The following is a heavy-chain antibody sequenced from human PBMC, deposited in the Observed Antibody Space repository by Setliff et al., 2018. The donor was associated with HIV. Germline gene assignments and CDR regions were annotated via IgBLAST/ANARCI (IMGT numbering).Heavy chain of an antibody. CDR1: GFTVSSNY. J-gene: IGHJ4*02. CDR2: IYSGAST. CDR3: ARGGGGWDKFDY. V-gene: IGHV3-53*01. Sequence: GGSLRLSCAVSGFTVSSNYMSWVRQAPGKGLEWVSVIYSGASTYYADSVKGRFTISRDRSKNTLYLQMNSLRADDTAVYYCARGGGGWDKFDYWGQGTLVTVSS. D-gene: IGHD3-16*01.